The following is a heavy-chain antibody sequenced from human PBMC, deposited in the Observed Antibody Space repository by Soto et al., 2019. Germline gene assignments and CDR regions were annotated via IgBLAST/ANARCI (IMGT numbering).Heavy chain of an antibody. J-gene: IGHJ4*02. CDR1: GGSISSSRCH. CDR3: ARRYGDTFDY. D-gene: IGHD4-17*01. V-gene: IGHV4-61*05. CDR2: IYYSGST. Sequence: PSETLSLTCTVSGGSISSSRCHWGWIRQPPGKGLEWIGYIYYSGSTNYNPSLKSRVTISVDTSKNQFSLKLSSVTAADTAVYYCARRYGDTFDYWGQGTLVTVSS.